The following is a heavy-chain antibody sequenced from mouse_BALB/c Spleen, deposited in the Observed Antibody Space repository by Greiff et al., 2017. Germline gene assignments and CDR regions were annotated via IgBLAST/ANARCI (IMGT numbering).Heavy chain of an antibody. J-gene: IGHJ2*01. Sequence: QVQLQQPGAELVRPGASVKLSCKASGYTFTSYWINWVKQRPGQGLEWIGNIYPSDSYTNYNQKFKDKATLTVDKSSSTAYMQLSSPTSEDSAVYYRTRAVWLRREVYFDYWGQGTTLTVSS. CDR1: GYTFTSYW. CDR3: TRAVWLRREVYFDY. V-gene: IGHV1-69*02. D-gene: IGHD2-2*01. CDR2: IYPSDSYT.